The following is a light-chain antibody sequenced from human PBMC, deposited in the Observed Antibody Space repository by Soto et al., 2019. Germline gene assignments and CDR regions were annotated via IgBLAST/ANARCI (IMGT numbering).Light chain of an antibody. CDR2: EVS. V-gene: IGLV2-14*01. CDR3: SAYTRSSTWV. J-gene: IGLJ3*02. CDR1: SSDVGGYNY. Sequence: QSALTQPASVSGSPGQSITISCTGTSSDVGGYNYVSWYQQHPGKAPKLMIYEVSNRPSGVSNRFSGSKSGNTASLPISGLQAEDEADYYCSAYTRSSTWVFGGGTKLTVL.